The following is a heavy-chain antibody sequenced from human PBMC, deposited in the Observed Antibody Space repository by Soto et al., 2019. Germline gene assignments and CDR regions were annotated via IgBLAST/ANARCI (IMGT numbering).Heavy chain of an antibody. Sequence: EVQLVESGGGLVKPGGSLRLSCVASGFTFSKYSMNWVRQATDKGLECVSAISSGSSYIYYADSVKGRFTISRDNGENSLYLQMNSLRTEDTAIYYCARQPCSSPSCYPNYFDPWGQGTLVTVSS. D-gene: IGHD2-2*01. V-gene: IGHV3-21*01. CDR1: GFTFSKYS. J-gene: IGHJ5*02. CDR2: ISSGSSYI. CDR3: ARQPCSSPSCYPNYFDP.